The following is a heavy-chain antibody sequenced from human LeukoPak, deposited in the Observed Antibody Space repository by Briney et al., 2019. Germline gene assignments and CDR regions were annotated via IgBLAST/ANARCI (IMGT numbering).Heavy chain of an antibody. J-gene: IGHJ4*02. CDR3: ARIRDDYPDY. CDR2: IYYSGST. Sequence: SETLSLTCTVSGGSTSSYYWSWIRQPPGKGLEWIGYIYYSGSTNYNPSLKSRVTISVDTSKNQFSLKLSSVTAADTAVYYCARIRDDYPDYWGQGTLVTVSS. V-gene: IGHV4-59*01. D-gene: IGHD5-24*01. CDR1: GGSTSSYY.